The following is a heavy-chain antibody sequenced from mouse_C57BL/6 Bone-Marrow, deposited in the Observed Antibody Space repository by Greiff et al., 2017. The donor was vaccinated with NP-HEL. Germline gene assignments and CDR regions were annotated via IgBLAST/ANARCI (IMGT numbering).Heavy chain of an antibody. CDR2: IWSDGST. CDR1: GFSLTSYG. Sequence: QVQLKESGPGLVAPSQSLSITCTVSGFSLTSYGVHWVRQPPGKGLEWLVVIWSDGSTTYNSALKSRLSISKDNPKSQVVLKMNSLQTDDTAMYYCARHGDYYGSSHWYFDVWGTGTTVTVSS. CDR3: ARHGDYYGSSHWYFDV. V-gene: IGHV2-6-1*01. D-gene: IGHD1-1*01. J-gene: IGHJ1*03.